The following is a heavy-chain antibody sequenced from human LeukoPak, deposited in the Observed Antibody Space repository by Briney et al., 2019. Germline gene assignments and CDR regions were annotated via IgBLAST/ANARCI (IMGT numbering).Heavy chain of an antibody. CDR1: GFTFSSYE. J-gene: IGHJ6*02. Sequence: GGSLRLSCAASGFTFSSYEMNWVRQAPGKGLEWVSYISSSGSTIYYADSVKGRFTISRDNAKNSLYLQMNSLRAEDTAAYYCARRRTIVVVPAAPYGMDVWGQGTTVTVSS. V-gene: IGHV3-48*03. CDR2: ISSSGSTI. D-gene: IGHD2-2*01. CDR3: ARRRTIVVVPAAPYGMDV.